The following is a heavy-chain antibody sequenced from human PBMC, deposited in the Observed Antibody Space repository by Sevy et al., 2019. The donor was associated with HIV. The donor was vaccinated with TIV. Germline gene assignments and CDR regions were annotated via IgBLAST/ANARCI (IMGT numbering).Heavy chain of an antibody. CDR3: ARGTPTSLGYYYYYMDV. CDR2: IYYSGST. Sequence: SETLSLTCTVSGGSISSYYWSWIRQPPGKGLEWIGYIYYSGSTNYNPSLKSRVTISVDTSKNQFSLTLSSVTAADTAVYYCARGTPTSLGYYYYYMDVWQRDHGHRLL. V-gene: IGHV4-59*01. J-gene: IGHJ6*03. CDR1: GGSISSYY. D-gene: IGHD1-7*01.